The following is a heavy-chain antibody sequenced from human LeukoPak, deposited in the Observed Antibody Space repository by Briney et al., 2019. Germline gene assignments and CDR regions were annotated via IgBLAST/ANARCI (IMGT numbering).Heavy chain of an antibody. CDR3: ARDQRSGGSCGY. CDR2: ISAYNGNT. J-gene: IGHJ4*02. CDR1: GYTFTSYG. D-gene: IGHD2-15*01. Sequence: ASVKVSCKASGYTFTSYGISWVRQAPGQGLEWMGWISAYNGNTNYAQKLQGRVTMTTGTSTSTAYMELRSLRSDDTAVYYCARDQRSGGSCGYWGQGTLVTVSS. V-gene: IGHV1-18*01.